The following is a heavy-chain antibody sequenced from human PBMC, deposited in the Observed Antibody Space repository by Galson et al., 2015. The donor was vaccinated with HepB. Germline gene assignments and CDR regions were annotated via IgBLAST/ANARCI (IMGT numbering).Heavy chain of an antibody. Sequence: SLRLSCAASGFTFSSYWMHWVRQAPGKGLVWVSRINSDGSSTSYADSVKGRFTISRDNAKNTLYLQVNSLRAEDTAVYYCAREGDWSSGWSIDYWGQGTLITVSS. V-gene: IGHV3-74*01. CDR3: AREGDWSSGWSIDY. J-gene: IGHJ4*02. CDR2: INSDGSST. CDR1: GFTFSSYW. D-gene: IGHD6-19*01.